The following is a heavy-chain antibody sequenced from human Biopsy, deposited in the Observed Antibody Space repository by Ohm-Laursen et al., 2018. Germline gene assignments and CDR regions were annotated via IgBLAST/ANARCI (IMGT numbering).Heavy chain of an antibody. Sequence: SVYASRKASGYYFGNYYINSVRQVPGQGLEWLGVVNPVAEATMYAQKFQDRITLTRDASTNTVYMDLTSLTSEDTAVYYCARESPLRLGVCGAIRCFKEVFGMDVWGQGTTVIVSS. CDR1: GYYFGNYY. D-gene: IGHD2-21*01. CDR2: VNPVAEAT. CDR3: ARESPLRLGVCGAIRCFKEVFGMDV. J-gene: IGHJ6*02. V-gene: IGHV1-46*01.